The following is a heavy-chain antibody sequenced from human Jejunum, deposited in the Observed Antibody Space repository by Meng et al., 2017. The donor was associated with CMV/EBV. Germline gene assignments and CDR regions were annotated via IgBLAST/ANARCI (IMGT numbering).Heavy chain of an antibody. D-gene: IGHD6-25*01. CDR3: AREGYQRWFDP. V-gene: IGHV3-21*01. Sequence: AASGFTFNDYTMNWVRQAPGKGLEWVSSISSSNTYIYYADSVKGRFTISRDNAKNSLYLQMNNLRADDTAVYYCAREGYQRWFDPWGQGTLVTVS. CDR2: ISSSNTYI. CDR1: GFTFNDYT. J-gene: IGHJ5*02.